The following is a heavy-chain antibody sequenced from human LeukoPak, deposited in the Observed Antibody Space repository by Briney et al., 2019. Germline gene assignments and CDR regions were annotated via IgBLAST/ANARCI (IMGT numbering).Heavy chain of an antibody. J-gene: IGHJ4*02. D-gene: IGHD3-3*01. V-gene: IGHV4-34*01. CDR1: GGSFSGYY. CDR2: INHSGST. CDR3: ARRGRNYDFWPLL. Sequence: SETLTLTCAVYGGSFSGYYWSWIRRPPAKGLEWIGEINHSGSTNYNPSLKSRVTISVDTSKNQFSLKLSSVTAADTAVYYCARRGRNYDFWPLLWGQGTLVTVSS.